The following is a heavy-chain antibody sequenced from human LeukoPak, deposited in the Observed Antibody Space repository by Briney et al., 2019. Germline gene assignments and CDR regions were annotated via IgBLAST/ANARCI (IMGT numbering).Heavy chain of an antibody. J-gene: IGHJ4*02. V-gene: IGHV1-18*01. Sequence: ASVKVSCKASGYTFTSYGISWVRQAPGQGLEWMGWISAYNGNTNYAQKLQGRVTMTTDTSTGTAYMELRSLRSDDTAVYYCARELRQGSPLLVPLDYWGQGTLVTVSS. CDR1: GYTFTSYG. D-gene: IGHD2-15*01. CDR2: ISAYNGNT. CDR3: ARELRQGSPLLVPLDY.